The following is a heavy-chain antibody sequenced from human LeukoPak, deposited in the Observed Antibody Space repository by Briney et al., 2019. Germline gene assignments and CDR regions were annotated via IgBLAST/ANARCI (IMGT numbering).Heavy chain of an antibody. J-gene: IGHJ4*02. CDR3: ARLNCASDCYLFDQ. V-gene: IGHV4-39*01. CDR1: GGSISRSRYY. Sequence: SETLSLTCAVSGGSISRSRYYTVWIRQPPGKGLEWIGTIYYSGSTYYNPSLKSRLTISVDTSKNQFSLQLNPVSAADTAVYYCARLNCASDCYLFDQWGQGTLVIVSS. CDR2: IYYSGST. D-gene: IGHD2-21*02.